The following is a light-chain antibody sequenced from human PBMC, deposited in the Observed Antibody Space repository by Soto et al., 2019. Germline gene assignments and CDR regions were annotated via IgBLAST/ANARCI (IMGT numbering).Light chain of an antibody. J-gene: IGLJ3*02. V-gene: IGLV1-44*01. CDR3: AAWDDSLNGLL. CDR1: SSNVENNF. CDR2: NDN. Sequence: QSVLTQPPSASGTPGQRVTISCSGSSSNVENNFLNWYRHLPGTAPKLLIYNDNQRPSGVPDRFSCSKSGTSASLALSGLHSDDEADYYCAAWDDSLNGLLFGGVTKLTVL.